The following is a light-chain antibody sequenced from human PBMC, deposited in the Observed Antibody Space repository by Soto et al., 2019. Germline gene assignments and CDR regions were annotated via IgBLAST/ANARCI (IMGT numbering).Light chain of an antibody. Sequence: EIVLTQSPAILSMSPGERATLSCRASQSVSSYFAWYQQKPGQAPRLLIYDASNRATGDPARFSGSGSGTDFTLTISSLEPEDFAGYYCQQRRYWPVTFGQGTKVEIK. J-gene: IGKJ1*01. CDR2: DAS. V-gene: IGKV3-11*01. CDR1: QSVSSY. CDR3: QQRRYWPVT.